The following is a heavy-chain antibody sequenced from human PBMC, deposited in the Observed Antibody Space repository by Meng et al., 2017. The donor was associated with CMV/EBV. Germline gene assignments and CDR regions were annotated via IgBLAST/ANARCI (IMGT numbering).Heavy chain of an antibody. CDR3: ARDSSRWVTKYYFNY. D-gene: IGHD4-17*01. Sequence: QLYRMGWGPGRVKPSETSSLACTCAGGSIRRSSYYWGWIRQPPGKGLEWIGSIYYSGSTYYNPSLKSRVTISVDTSKNQFSLKLSSVTAADTAVYYCARDSSRWVTKYYFNYWGQGTLVTVSS. CDR1: GGSIRRSSYY. J-gene: IGHJ4*02. V-gene: IGHV4-39*07. CDR2: IYYSGST.